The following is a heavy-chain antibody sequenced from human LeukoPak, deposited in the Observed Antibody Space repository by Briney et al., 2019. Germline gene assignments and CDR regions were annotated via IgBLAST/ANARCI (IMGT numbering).Heavy chain of an antibody. CDR1: GLTFSSYA. CDR3: ARGIGYPGIVGATAVDY. Sequence: AGGSLRLSCAASGLTFSSYAMHWVRQAPGKGLEWVAVISYDGSNKYYADSVKGRFTISRDNSKNTLYLQMNSLRAEDTAVYYCARGIGYPGIVGATAVDYWGQGTLVTVSS. V-gene: IGHV3-30*04. CDR2: ISYDGSNK. J-gene: IGHJ4*02. D-gene: IGHD1-26*01.